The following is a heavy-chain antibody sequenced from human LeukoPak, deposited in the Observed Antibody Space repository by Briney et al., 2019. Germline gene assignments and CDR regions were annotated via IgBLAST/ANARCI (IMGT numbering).Heavy chain of an antibody. V-gene: IGHV3-74*01. CDR2: INSDGSIT. Sequence: GGSLRLSCAASGFTFSRNWMHWVRQAQGKGVEWVSRINSDGSITNYAASVKGPFTISRHNANNTLYLQISSLRAEDTSVYYCAKIDAYWGQGTLVTVSS. J-gene: IGHJ4*02. CDR3: AKIDAY. CDR1: GFTFSRNW.